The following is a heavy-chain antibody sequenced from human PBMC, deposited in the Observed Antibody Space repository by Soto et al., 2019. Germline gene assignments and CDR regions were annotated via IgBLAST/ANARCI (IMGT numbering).Heavy chain of an antibody. V-gene: IGHV1-18*01. CDR1: GYTFTSYG. CDR2: ISAYNGNT. J-gene: IGHJ4*02. Sequence: QVQLVQSGAEVKKPGASVKVSCKASGYTFTSYGSSWVRLAPGQGLEWMGWISAYNGNTNYAQKIQGRVIMTTDASASTAYMELRSLRSDDTTVYSCARVADCGGDCYRPTHGYCGEGTMVTVAS. D-gene: IGHD2-21*01. CDR3: ARVADCGGDCYRPTHGY.